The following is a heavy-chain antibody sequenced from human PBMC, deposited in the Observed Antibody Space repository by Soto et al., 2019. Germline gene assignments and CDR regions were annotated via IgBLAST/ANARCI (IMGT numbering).Heavy chain of an antibody. J-gene: IGHJ4*02. D-gene: IGHD2-15*01. CDR3: ARDFATHCSGSTCYPYAY. CDR1: GFTFNTFW. CDR2: IKHDGSET. Sequence: GGSLRLSCAASGFTFNTFWMSWVRQSPGKGLEWVANIKHDGSETYYADSVKGRFTISRDNAKNSLFLQMNTLRTEDTAVYYCARDFATHCSGSTCYPYAYWGQGALVTVSS. V-gene: IGHV3-7*03.